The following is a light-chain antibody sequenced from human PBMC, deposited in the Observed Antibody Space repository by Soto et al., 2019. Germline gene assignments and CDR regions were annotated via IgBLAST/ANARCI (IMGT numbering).Light chain of an antibody. Sequence: IVMTQSPATLSVSPGERATPSCRASQSIRTDLAWYQQKSGQGPRLLIYDASTRATGIPARFSGSGSGTEFTLTISSLQSEDFVVYYCQQYNNWPPWTFGQGTKVDIK. V-gene: IGKV3D-15*01. CDR1: QSIRTD. CDR2: DAS. CDR3: QQYNNWPPWT. J-gene: IGKJ1*01.